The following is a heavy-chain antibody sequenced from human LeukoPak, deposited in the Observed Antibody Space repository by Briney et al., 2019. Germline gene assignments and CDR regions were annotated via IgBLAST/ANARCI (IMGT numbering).Heavy chain of an antibody. CDR3: ARLVSEYYFDY. CDR1: GYSLSTYW. CDR2: IHPGDSDT. V-gene: IGHV5-51*01. Sequence: GESLKISCKGSGYSLSTYWIGWVRQMPGQGLEWMGIIHPGDSDTTYSPSFQGQVTISVDKSISTAYLQWSSLKASDTAMYYCARLVSEYYFDYWGQGTLVTVSS. J-gene: IGHJ4*02.